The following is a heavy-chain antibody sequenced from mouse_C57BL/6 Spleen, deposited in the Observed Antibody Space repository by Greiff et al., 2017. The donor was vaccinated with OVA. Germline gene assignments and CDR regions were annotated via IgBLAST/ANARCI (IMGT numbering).Heavy chain of an antibody. CDR2: IYPGNSDT. V-gene: IGHV1-5*01. J-gene: IGHJ2*01. CDR3: TTTTVVASYYFDY. CDR1: GYTFTSYW. Sequence: VQLQQSGTVLARPGASVKMSCKTSGYTFTSYWMHWVKQRPGQGLEWIGAIYPGNSDTSYNQKFKGKAKLTAVTSASTAYMELSSLTNEDSAVYYCTTTTVVASYYFDYWGQGTTLTVSS. D-gene: IGHD1-1*01.